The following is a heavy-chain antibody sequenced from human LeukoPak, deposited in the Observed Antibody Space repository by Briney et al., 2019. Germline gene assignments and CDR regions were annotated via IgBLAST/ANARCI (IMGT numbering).Heavy chain of an antibody. J-gene: IGHJ6*02. CDR3: ASGKMATSRYYGMDV. V-gene: IGHV1-69*04. Sequence: AASVKVSCKASGGTFSSYAISWVRQAPGQGLEWMGRIIPILGIANYAQKFQGRVTITADKSTSTAYMELSSLRSEDTAVYYCASGKMATSRYYGMDVWGQGTTVTVSS. CDR1: GGTFSSYA. CDR2: IIPILGIA. D-gene: IGHD5-24*01.